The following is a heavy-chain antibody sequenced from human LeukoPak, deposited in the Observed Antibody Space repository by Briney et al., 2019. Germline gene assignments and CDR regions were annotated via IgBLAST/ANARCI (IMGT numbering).Heavy chain of an antibody. J-gene: IGHJ4*02. CDR3: ARVGYNSGWYEY. D-gene: IGHD6-19*01. CDR2: IWYDGSNK. V-gene: IGHV3-33*01. Sequence: GGSLRLSCAASGFTFSSYGMHWVRHAPGKGLEWVAVIWYDGSNKYYADSVKGRFTISRDNSKNTLYLQMNSLRAEDTAVYYCARVGYNSGWYEYWGQGTLVTVSS. CDR1: GFTFSSYG.